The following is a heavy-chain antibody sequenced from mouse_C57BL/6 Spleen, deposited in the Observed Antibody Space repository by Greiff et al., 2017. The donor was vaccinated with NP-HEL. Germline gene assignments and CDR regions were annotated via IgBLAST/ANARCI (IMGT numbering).Heavy chain of an antibody. V-gene: IGHV1-54*01. J-gene: IGHJ1*03. D-gene: IGHD2-1*01. Sequence: QVQLQQSGAELVRPGTSVKVSCKASGYAFTNYLIEWVKQRPGQGLEWIGVINPGSGGTNYNEKFKGKATLTADKSSSTAYMQLSSLTSEDSAVYFCARRGYYGNHWYFDVWGTGTTVTVSS. CDR2: INPGSGGT. CDR1: GYAFTNYL. CDR3: ARRGYYGNHWYFDV.